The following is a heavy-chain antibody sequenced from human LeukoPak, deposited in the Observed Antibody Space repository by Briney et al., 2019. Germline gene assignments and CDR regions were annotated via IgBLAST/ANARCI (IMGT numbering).Heavy chain of an antibody. V-gene: IGHV3-30-3*01. CDR2: ISNNGSNK. CDR3: ARTIVVVTGPWDY. J-gene: IGHJ4*02. D-gene: IGHD2-21*02. CDR1: GFTFSYYA. Sequence: GSLRLSCAASGFTFSYYAMHWVRQAPGKGLEWVAVISNNGSNKYYADSVRGRFTISRDNSKNTLYLQMNSLRAEDTAVYYCARTIVVVTGPWDYWGQGTLVTVSS.